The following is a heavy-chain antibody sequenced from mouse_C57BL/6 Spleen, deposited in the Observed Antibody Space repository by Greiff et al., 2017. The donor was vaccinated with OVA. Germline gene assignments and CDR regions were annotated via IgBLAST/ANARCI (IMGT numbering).Heavy chain of an antibody. CDR3: ALYHYGSSPFDY. J-gene: IGHJ2*01. V-gene: IGHV14-2*01. CDR2: IDPEDGET. Sequence: VQLKESGAELVKPGASVKLSCTASGFNIKDYYMHWVKQRTEQGLEWIGRIDPEDGETKYAPKFQGKATITAETSSNTAYLQLSSLTSEDTAVYYCALYHYGSSPFDYWGQGTTLTVSS. D-gene: IGHD1-1*01. CDR1: GFNIKDYY.